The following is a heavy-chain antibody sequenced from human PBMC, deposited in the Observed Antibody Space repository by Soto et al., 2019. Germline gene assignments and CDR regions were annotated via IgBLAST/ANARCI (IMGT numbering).Heavy chain of an antibody. J-gene: IGHJ4*02. CDR1: GLTVVSSF. CDR3: ARYYRGSGRYFFDY. Sequence: SLRLSCVASGLTVVSSFMGWIRQAPVKGLEWVANINQDGGVTYYVDSVEGRFTISRDNTKDSLYLQMNSLRGEDTAIYYCARYYRGSGRYFFDYWGQGTPVTVSS. CDR2: INQDGGVT. D-gene: IGHD6-19*01. V-gene: IGHV3-7*03.